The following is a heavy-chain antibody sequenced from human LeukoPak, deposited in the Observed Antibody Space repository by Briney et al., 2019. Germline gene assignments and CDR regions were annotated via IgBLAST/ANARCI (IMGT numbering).Heavy chain of an antibody. D-gene: IGHD2-2*02. CDR1: GFTFSSYG. CDR2: IWYDGSNK. CDR3: AKDRGSTYTGYYYYHYMDV. J-gene: IGHJ6*03. V-gene: IGHV3-33*06. Sequence: PGGSLRLSCAASGFTFSSYGMHWVRQAPGKGLEWVAVIWYDGSNKYYADSVKGRFTISRDNSKNTLYLQMNSLRAEDTAVYYCAKDRGSTYTGYYYYHYMDVWGKGTTVTVSS.